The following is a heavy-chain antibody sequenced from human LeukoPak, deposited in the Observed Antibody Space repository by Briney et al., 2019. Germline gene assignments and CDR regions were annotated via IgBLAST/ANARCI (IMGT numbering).Heavy chain of an antibody. D-gene: IGHD2-2*02. CDR2: MNPNSGNT. CDR3: ARGGVPTLLKKNIVVVPAAIPGLGYYYYYMDV. CDR1: GYTFTSYD. Sequence: ASVKVSCKASGYTFTSYDINWVRQATGQGLEWMGWMNPNSGNTGYAQKFQGRVTITRNTSISTAYMELSSLRSEDTAVYYCARGGVPTLLKKNIVVVPAAIPGLGYYYYYMDVWGKGTTVTVSS. V-gene: IGHV1-8*03. J-gene: IGHJ6*03.